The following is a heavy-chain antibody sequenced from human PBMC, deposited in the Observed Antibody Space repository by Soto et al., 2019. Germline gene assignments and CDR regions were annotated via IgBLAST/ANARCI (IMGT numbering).Heavy chain of an antibody. CDR1: GFTFSSYG. V-gene: IGHV3-33*01. J-gene: IGHJ3*02. CDR3: ARYGRGVIVRVSMAFDI. D-gene: IGHD3-16*02. CDR2: IWYDGSNK. Sequence: GGSLRLSCAASGFTFSSYGMHWVRQAPGKGLEWVAVIWYDGSNKYYADSVKGRFTISRDNSKNTLYLQMNSLRAEDTAVYCCARYGRGVIVRVSMAFDIGGQGTMVTVSS.